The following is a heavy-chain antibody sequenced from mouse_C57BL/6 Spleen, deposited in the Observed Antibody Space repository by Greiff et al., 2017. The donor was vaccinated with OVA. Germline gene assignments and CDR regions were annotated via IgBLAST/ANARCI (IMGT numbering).Heavy chain of an antibody. D-gene: IGHD1-1*01. CDR3: ARKYYGSSPYWYFDV. Sequence: EVKLVESGPGLAKPSQTLSLTCSVTGYSITSDYWNWIRKFPGNKLEYMGYISYSGSTYYNPSLKSRISRTRDTSKNQYYLQLNSVTTEDTATYYCARKYYGSSPYWYFDVWGTGTTVTVSS. J-gene: IGHJ1*03. CDR2: ISYSGST. CDR1: GYSITSDY. V-gene: IGHV3-8*01.